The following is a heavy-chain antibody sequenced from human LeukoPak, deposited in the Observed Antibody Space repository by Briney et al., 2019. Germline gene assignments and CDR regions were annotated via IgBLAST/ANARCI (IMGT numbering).Heavy chain of an antibody. CDR3: ARGPSPDIVATRYYFDY. Sequence: PGGSLRLSCAASGFTFSSYAMSWVRQAPGKGLEWVSAISGSGGSTYYADSVKGRFTISRDNAKNSLYLQMNSLRAEDTAVYYCARGPSPDIVATRYYFDYWGQGTLVTVSS. V-gene: IGHV3-23*01. CDR1: GFTFSSYA. CDR2: ISGSGGST. D-gene: IGHD5-12*01. J-gene: IGHJ4*02.